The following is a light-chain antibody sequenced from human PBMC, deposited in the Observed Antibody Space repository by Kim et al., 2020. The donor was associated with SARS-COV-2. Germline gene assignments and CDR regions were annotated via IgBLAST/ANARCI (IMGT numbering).Light chain of an antibody. CDR1: QNIATY. CDR2: AAS. Sequence: DIQMTQSPSSLSASVGDRVTITCRASQNIATYLNWYQQKPGVAPKLLIFAASSLHSGVPSRFSGSGSGTEFTLTISSLQPEDFATFYCQQTYSTLYTFGQGTKLEI. CDR3: QQTYSTLYT. J-gene: IGKJ2*01. V-gene: IGKV1-39*01.